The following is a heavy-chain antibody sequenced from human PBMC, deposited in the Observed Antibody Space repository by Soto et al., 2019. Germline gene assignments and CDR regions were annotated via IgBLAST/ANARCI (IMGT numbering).Heavy chain of an antibody. CDR2: INHSGST. D-gene: IGHD1-7*01. V-gene: IGHV4-34*01. Sequence: PSETLSLTCAVYGGSFSGYYWSWIRQPPGKGLEWIGEINHSGSTNYNPSLKSRVTISVDTSKNQFSLKLSSVTAADTAVYYCARAGWNYGDYYGMDVWGQGTTVTVSS. J-gene: IGHJ6*02. CDR3: ARAGWNYGDYYGMDV. CDR1: GGSFSGYY.